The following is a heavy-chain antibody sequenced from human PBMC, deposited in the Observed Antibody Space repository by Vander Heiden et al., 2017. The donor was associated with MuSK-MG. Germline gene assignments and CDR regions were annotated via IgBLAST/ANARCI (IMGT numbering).Heavy chain of an antibody. CDR1: GFTFGNFV. CDR3: ARAQVGSTREFDP. CDR2: ISFDGNNI. D-gene: IGHD1-26*01. Sequence: QVHLVESGGGVVQPGTSQRLSCAASGFTFGNFVMHWVRQAPGKGLEWVAVISFDGNNIYYGDSVRGRFTVSRDNSKNTLFLEMNSLRTEDTAVYYCARAQVGSTREFDPWGQGTLVTVSS. V-gene: IGHV3-30-3*01. J-gene: IGHJ5*02.